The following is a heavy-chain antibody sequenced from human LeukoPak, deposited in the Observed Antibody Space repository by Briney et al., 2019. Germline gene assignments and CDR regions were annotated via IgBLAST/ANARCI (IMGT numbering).Heavy chain of an antibody. V-gene: IGHV1-2*02. CDR2: INPNSGGT. D-gene: IGHD3-22*01. J-gene: IGHJ4*02. CDR3: ARGASDYYDSSGPAGDDY. Sequence: ASVKVSCKASGYTFTGYYMHWVRQAPGQGLKWMGWINPNSGGTNYAQKFQGRVTMTRNTSISTAYMELSSLRSEDTAVYYCARGASDYYDSSGPAGDDYWGQGTLVTVSS. CDR1: GYTFTGYY.